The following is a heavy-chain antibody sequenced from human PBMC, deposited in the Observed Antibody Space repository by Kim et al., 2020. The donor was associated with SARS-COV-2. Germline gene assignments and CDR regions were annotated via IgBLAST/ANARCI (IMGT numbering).Heavy chain of an antibody. CDR2: INPNSGGT. Sequence: ASVKVSCKASGYTFTGYYMHWVRQAPGQGLEWMGWINPNSGGTNYAQKFQGWVTMTRDTSISTAYMELSRLRSDDTAVYYCARDSRWRVWFGELSSDYYGMDVWGQGTTVTVSS. CDR1: GYTFTGYY. V-gene: IGHV1-2*04. D-gene: IGHD3-10*01. CDR3: ARDSRWRVWFGELSSDYYGMDV. J-gene: IGHJ6*02.